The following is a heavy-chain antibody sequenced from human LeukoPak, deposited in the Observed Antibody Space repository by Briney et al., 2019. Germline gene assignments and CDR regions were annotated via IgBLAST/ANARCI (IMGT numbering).Heavy chain of an antibody. J-gene: IGHJ4*02. Sequence: ECFSYINSPVTTIFYADSVKCRFTISTDNARNSLYLQMNSLRAEDTAIYYCVRDDPGDYWGQGTLLTVSS. CDR2: INSPVTTI. V-gene: IGHV3-48*03. CDR3: VRDDPGDY.